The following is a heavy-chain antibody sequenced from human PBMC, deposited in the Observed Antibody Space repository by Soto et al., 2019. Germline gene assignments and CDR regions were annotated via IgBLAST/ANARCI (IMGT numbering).Heavy chain of an antibody. Sequence: GTLRLAGAASVLTFSSYDMQWVRQPTGKGLEWVSGIGTAGDTYYPASVEGRFTISRENAKNSLYLQMNSLRVGDTAVYYCVRVSAADHAFEVWGQGTMVTVSS. V-gene: IGHV3-13*01. J-gene: IGHJ3*01. D-gene: IGHD6-13*01. CDR2: IGTAGDT. CDR3: VRVSAADHAFEV. CDR1: VLTFSSYD.